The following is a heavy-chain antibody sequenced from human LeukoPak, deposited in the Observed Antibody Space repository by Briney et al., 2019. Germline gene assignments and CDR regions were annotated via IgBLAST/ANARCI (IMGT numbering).Heavy chain of an antibody. V-gene: IGHV1-8*02. CDR2: MNPKSGDR. D-gene: IGHD4-17*01. CDR3: ARANGDYDY. J-gene: IGHJ4*02. CDR1: GYTFTSYG. Sequence: ASVKVSCKASGYTFTSYGISWVRQATGQGLEWVGWMNPKSGDRGYAQKFQGRVTMTTNPSITTAYMELSNLRSEDTAVYYCARANGDYDYWGQGTLVTVSS.